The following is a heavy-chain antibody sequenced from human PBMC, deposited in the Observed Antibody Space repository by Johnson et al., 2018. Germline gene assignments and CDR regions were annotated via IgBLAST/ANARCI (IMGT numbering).Heavy chain of an antibody. CDR1: GFTFSRYT. D-gene: IGHD5-24*01. J-gene: IGHJ1*01. V-gene: IGHV3-21*01. CDR3: ARDWEEMATITRYFQH. CDR2: ISRNRAYI. Sequence: VQLVQSGGGLVKXGGSXRLXCAASGFTFSRYTLNWVRQAPGKGLAWVPSISRNRAYIYYTDSVKGRFTISRDNAKNSLYLQINSRRAEDTAVYYCARDWEEMATITRYFQHWGQGTLVTVSS.